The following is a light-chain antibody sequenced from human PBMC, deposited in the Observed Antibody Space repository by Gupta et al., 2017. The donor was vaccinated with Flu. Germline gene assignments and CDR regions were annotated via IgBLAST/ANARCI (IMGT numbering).Light chain of an antibody. Sequence: KVTIPSSGSSANSGNNYVSWYPQLPGTPPKCLIDENNKRPSGIPDRFAGSTSGTSATLTITGLQTGDEADYYCATSDSSISAWVFGGGTKLTV. CDR1: SANSGNNY. J-gene: IGLJ2*01. CDR3: ATSDSSISAWV. CDR2: ENN. V-gene: IGLV1-51*02.